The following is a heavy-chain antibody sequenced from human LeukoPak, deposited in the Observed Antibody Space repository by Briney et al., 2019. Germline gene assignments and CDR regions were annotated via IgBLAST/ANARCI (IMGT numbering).Heavy chain of an antibody. CDR2: IKQDGSEI. CDR1: GFTFSNYW. D-gene: IGHD2-2*01. Sequence: GGSLRLSCAASGFTFSNYWMAWVRQAPGKGLEWVANIKQDGSEIYYVDSVKGRFTISRDNPKKSLFLQMSSLRAEDTAMYFCASHSVGVLPIATFDYWGQGTLVTVSS. J-gene: IGHJ4*02. V-gene: IGHV3-7*01. CDR3: ASHSVGVLPIATFDY.